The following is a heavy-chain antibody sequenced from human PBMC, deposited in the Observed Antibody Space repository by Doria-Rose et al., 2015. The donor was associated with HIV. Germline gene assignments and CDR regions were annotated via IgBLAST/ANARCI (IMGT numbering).Heavy chain of an antibody. Sequence: VTLKESGPVLLKPTETLTLTCTVSGVSLSSPGMGVSWIRQPPGKALEWLANIFSDDERSYKTSLKSRLTISGSTSKSQVVLTMTDMDPVDTATYYCARIKSSRWYHKYYFDFWGQGTLVIVSA. V-gene: IGHV2-26*01. CDR2: IFSDDER. J-gene: IGHJ4*02. CDR1: GVSLSSPGMG. CDR3: ARIKSSRWYHKYYFDF. D-gene: IGHD6-13*01.